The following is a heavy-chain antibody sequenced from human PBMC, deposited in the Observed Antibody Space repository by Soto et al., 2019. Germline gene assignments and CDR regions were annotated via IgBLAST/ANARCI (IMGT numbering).Heavy chain of an antibody. CDR1: GFTFSTYA. D-gene: IGHD2-21*01. J-gene: IGHJ4*02. V-gene: IGHV3-23*01. CDR2: ISGSGDST. Sequence: PGGSLRLSCAASGFTFSTYAMNWVRQAPGKGLEWVSGISGSGDSTYYADSVKGRFTVSRNQVVLTMTNMDPVDTATYYCAHRVNFGIVGAQFFDHWGQGILVTVSS. CDR3: AHRVNFGIVGAQFFDH.